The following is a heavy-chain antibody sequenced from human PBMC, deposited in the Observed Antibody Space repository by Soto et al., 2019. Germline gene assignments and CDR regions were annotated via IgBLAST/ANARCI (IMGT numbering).Heavy chain of an antibody. CDR2: IYYSGSA. CDR1: GGSISIYY. J-gene: IGHJ5*02. D-gene: IGHD6-13*01. V-gene: IGHV4-59*01. Sequence: PETLSITCTFSGGSISIYYWGWIRQSPGKGLEWIGHIYYSGSANYSPSLKSRVTISVDTSKDQFSLKLSSVTAADAAVYYCARVYSSSKNCFDPWGQGTMVTVSS. CDR3: ARVYSSSKNCFDP.